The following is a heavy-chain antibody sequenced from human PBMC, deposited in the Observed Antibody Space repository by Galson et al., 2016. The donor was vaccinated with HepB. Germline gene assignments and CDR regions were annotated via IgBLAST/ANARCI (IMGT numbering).Heavy chain of an antibody. J-gene: IGHJ4*02. CDR1: GFTFSSYG. V-gene: IGHV3-33*01. D-gene: IGHD6-6*01. CDR3: ATEAPIAAPTLDY. Sequence: SLRLSCAASGFTFSSYGMHWVRQAPGKGLEWVAVIWHDGSNKFHADPVKGRFTISRDNSKHTLYLQMNSLRAEDTAVYYCATEAPIAAPTLDYWGQGTLVTVSS. CDR2: IWHDGSNK.